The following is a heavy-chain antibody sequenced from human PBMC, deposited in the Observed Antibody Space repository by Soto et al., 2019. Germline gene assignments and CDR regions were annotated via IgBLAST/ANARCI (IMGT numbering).Heavy chain of an antibody. CDR1: GFTFSSYG. CDR3: AKDSQTGTTLRFDP. D-gene: IGHD1-7*01. CDR2: ISYDGSNK. V-gene: IGHV3-30*18. J-gene: IGHJ5*02. Sequence: QVQLVESGGGVVQPGRSLRLSCAASGFTFSSYGMHWVRQAPGKGLEWVAVISYDGSNKYYADSVKGRFTISRDNSKNTLYLQMNSLRAEDTAVYYCAKDSQTGTTLRFDPWGQGTLVTVSS.